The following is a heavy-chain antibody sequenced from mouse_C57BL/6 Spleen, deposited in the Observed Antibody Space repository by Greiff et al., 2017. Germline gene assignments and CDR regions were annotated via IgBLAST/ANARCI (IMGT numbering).Heavy chain of an antibody. Sequence: QVQLQQSGAELVKPGASVKLSCKASGYTFTSYWMHWVKQRPGRGLEWLGRIDPNCGGTKYNEKFKSKATLTVDKPSSTAYMQLSSLTSEDSAVYYCARKTTVVGFDYWGQGTTLTVSS. CDR2: IDPNCGGT. CDR3: ARKTTVVGFDY. V-gene: IGHV1-72*01. CDR1: GYTFTSYW. J-gene: IGHJ2*01. D-gene: IGHD1-1*01.